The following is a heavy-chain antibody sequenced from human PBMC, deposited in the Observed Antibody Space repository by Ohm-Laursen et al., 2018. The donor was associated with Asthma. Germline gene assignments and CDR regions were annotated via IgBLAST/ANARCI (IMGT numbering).Heavy chain of an antibody. CDR3: ARDPSDYYDSSGYYPGENWFDP. V-gene: IGHV1-2*06. CDR1: GYTFTSYD. CDR2: INPNSGGT. D-gene: IGHD3-22*01. Sequence: ASVKVSCKASGYTFTSYDINWVRQAPGQGLEWMGRINPNSGGTNYAQKFQGRVTMTRDTSISTAYMELSRLRSDDTAVYYCARDPSDYYDSSGYYPGENWFDPWGQGTLVTVSS. J-gene: IGHJ5*02.